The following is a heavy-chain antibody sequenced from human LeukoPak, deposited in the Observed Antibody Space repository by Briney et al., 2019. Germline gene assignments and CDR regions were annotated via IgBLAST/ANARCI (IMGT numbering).Heavy chain of an antibody. D-gene: IGHD4-17*01. CDR2: IKQDGSEK. CDR3: ARSYGDYKGVYFFDS. V-gene: IGHV3-7*05. J-gene: IGHJ4*02. CDR1: GFTFSSYW. Sequence: GGSLRLSCAASGFTFSSYWMIWVRQAPGKGLECTANIKQDGSEKYYVDSVKGRFTISRDNAKNSLYLQMNSLRVEDTALYYCARSYGDYKGVYFFDSWGQGTLVTVSS.